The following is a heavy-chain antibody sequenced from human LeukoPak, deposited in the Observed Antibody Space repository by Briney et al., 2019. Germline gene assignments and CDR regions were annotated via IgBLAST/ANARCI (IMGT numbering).Heavy chain of an antibody. D-gene: IGHD2-15*01. Sequence: GGSLRLSCAASGFTVSSHYMSWVRQAPGKGLEWVANIKQDGSEKYYVDSVKGRFTISRDNAKNSLYLQMNSLRAEDTAVYYCARDSRVVVHWGQGTLVTVSS. V-gene: IGHV3-7*05. CDR2: IKQDGSEK. CDR1: GFTVSSHY. CDR3: ARDSRVVVH. J-gene: IGHJ4*02.